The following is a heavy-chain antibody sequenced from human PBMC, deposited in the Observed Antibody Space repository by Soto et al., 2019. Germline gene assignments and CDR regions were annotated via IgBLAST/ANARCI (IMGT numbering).Heavy chain of an antibody. CDR1: GFTFSSYS. CDR2: ISSSSSYI. J-gene: IGHJ4*02. V-gene: IGHV3-21*01. Sequence: GGSLRLSCAASGFTFSSYSMNWVRQAPGKGLEWVSSISSSSSYIYYADSVKGRFTISRDNAKNSLYLQMNSLRAEDTAVYYCARDRHTHIVVVTAILPLDYWGQGTLVTVSS. CDR3: ARDRHTHIVVVTAILPLDY. D-gene: IGHD2-21*02.